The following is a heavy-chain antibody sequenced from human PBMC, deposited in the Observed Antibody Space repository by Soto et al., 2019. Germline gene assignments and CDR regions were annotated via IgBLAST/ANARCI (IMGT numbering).Heavy chain of an antibody. CDR2: IYYSGST. D-gene: IGHD2-15*01. CDR1: GGSISSSSYY. J-gene: IGHJ3*02. Sequence: QLQLQESGPGLVKPSETLSLTCTVSGGSISSSSYYWGWIRQPPGKGLEWIGSIYYSGSTYYNPSLKSRVTISVETSKNQFSLKLSSVTAADTAVYYCARQGCSGGSCYGSFDIWGQGTMVTVSS. V-gene: IGHV4-39*01. CDR3: ARQGCSGGSCYGSFDI.